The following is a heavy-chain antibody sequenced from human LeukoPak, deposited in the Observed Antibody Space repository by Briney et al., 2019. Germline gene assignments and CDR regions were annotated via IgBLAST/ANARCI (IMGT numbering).Heavy chain of an antibody. CDR1: GGTFSSYA. D-gene: IGHD3-10*01. Sequence: SVKVSCKASGGTFSSYAISWVRQAPGQGLEWMGGIIPIFGTANYAQKFQGRVTITADESTSTAYMELSSLRSEDTAVYYCARPRRIQGAQPFDYWGQGALVTVSS. CDR3: ARPRRIQGAQPFDY. V-gene: IGHV1-69*13. CDR2: IIPIFGTA. J-gene: IGHJ4*02.